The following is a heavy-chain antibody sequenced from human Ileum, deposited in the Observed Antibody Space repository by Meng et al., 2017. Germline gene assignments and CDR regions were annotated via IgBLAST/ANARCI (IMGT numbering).Heavy chain of an antibody. D-gene: IGHD2-15*01. V-gene: IGHV3-23*01. CDR2: ISGSGGAA. J-gene: IGHJ4*02. Sequence: GESLKISCAASGFTFGSYSLSWVRQAPGKGLECVSGISGSGGAANYADSVKGRFTISRDNSKNTLNLQMNSLRADDTAVYYCVKYSASLSYYFDHWGQGTLVTVSS. CDR1: GFTFGSYS. CDR3: VKYSASLSYYFDH.